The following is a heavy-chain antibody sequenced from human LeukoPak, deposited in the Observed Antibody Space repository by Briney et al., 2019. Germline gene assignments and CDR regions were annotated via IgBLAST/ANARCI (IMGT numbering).Heavy chain of an antibody. D-gene: IGHD3-22*01. CDR1: GFTFSSYG. V-gene: IGHV3-30*18. Sequence: AGGSLRLSCAASGFTFSSYGMHWVRQAPGKGLEWVAVISYDGSNKYYPDPEKGRFTISRDNSKNTLYLQMNRLRAEHTPVYYCANDLYYYDSSGYHSWGQRTLVT. CDR2: ISYDGSNK. CDR3: ANDLYYYDSSGYHS. J-gene: IGHJ4*02.